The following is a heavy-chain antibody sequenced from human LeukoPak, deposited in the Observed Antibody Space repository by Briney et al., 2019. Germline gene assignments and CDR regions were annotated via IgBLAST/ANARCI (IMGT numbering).Heavy chain of an antibody. Sequence: SETLSLTCAVYGGSFSGYYWSWIRQPPGKGLEWIGEINHSGSTNYNPSLKSRVTISVDTSKNQFSLKLSSVTAADTAVYYCARHDYVSRGFDYWGQGTLVTVSS. CDR3: ARHDYVSRGFDY. CDR1: GGSFSGYY. CDR2: INHSGST. D-gene: IGHD4-17*01. J-gene: IGHJ4*02. V-gene: IGHV4-34*01.